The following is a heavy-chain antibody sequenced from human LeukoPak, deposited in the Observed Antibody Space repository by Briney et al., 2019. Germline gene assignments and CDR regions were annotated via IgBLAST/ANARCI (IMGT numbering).Heavy chain of an antibody. D-gene: IGHD1-14*01. Sequence: SETLSLTCTVSGGSISSSTYYWGWIRQPPGKGLEWIGSMYYSSGNTYYNPSLKSRVTISVDTSKNQFSLKLSSVTAADTAVYYCARDRGDYIRTGTQFDYWGQGALVTVSS. V-gene: IGHV4-39*07. CDR2: MYYSSGNT. CDR3: ARDRGDYIRTGTQFDY. J-gene: IGHJ4*02. CDR1: GGSISSSTYY.